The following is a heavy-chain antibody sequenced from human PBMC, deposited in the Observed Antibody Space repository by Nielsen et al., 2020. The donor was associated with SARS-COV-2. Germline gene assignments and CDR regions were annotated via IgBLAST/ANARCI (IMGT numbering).Heavy chain of an antibody. CDR1: GGSISSGGYY. Sequence: SETLSLTCTVSGGSISSGGYYWSWIRQHPGKGLEWIGYIYYSGSTYYNPSLKSRVTISVDTSKNQFSLKLSSVTAADTAVYYCARLHNFDWLLESRNWFDPWGQGTLVTVSS. J-gene: IGHJ5*02. V-gene: IGHV4-31*03. D-gene: IGHD3-9*01. CDR3: ARLHNFDWLLESRNWFDP. CDR2: IYYSGST.